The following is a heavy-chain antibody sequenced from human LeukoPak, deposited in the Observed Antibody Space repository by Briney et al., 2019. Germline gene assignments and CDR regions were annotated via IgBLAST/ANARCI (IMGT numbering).Heavy chain of an antibody. CDR1: GGSFSGYY. CDR2: INHSGST. D-gene: IGHD6-13*01. CDR3: ARGVSSSWWLVGFDY. Sequence: SETLSLTCAVYGGSFSGYYWSWIRQPPGKGLEWIGEINHSGSTNYNPSLKSRVTISVDTSKNQFSLKLSSVTAADTAVYYCARGVSSSWWLVGFDYWGQGTLVAVSS. J-gene: IGHJ4*02. V-gene: IGHV4-34*01.